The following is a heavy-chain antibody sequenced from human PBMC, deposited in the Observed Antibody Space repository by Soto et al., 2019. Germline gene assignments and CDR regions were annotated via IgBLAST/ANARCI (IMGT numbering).Heavy chain of an antibody. J-gene: IGHJ4*02. CDR2: ISGSGGST. Sequence: EVQLLESGGGLVQPGGSLRLSCAASGFTFSSYAMRWVRQAPGKGLEWVSAISGSGGSTYYADSVKGRFTISRDNTKNTLYLQMNILIAEDTALYYCAKDQGRLISSPGTHYRGQGTLVTVSS. CDR1: GFTFSSYA. CDR3: AKDQGRLISSPGTHY. D-gene: IGHD6-13*01. V-gene: IGHV3-23*01.